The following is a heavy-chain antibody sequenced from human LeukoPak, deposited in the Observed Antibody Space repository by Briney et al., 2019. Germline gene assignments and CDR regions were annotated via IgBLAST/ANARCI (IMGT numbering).Heavy chain of an antibody. Sequence: GGSLRLSCAASGFTFSSYWMSWVRQAPGKGLEWVSAISGSGGSTYYADSVKGRFTISRDNSKNTLYLQMNSLRAEDTAVYYCAKPYSGYDDYYYGMDVWGQGTTVTVSS. CDR2: ISGSGGST. V-gene: IGHV3-23*01. CDR3: AKPYSGYDDYYYGMDV. D-gene: IGHD5-12*01. CDR1: GFTFSSYW. J-gene: IGHJ6*02.